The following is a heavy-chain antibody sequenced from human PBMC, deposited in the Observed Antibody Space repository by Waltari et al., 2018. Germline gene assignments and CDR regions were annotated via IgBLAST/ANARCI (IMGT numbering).Heavy chain of an antibody. Sequence: QVQLRESGPGVVKPLETLSLNCAVSGGSINTGYYSPWNWIRQPPGKGLEWIGFFQDRGTAVYTPHLTGRVAISTETSKNQHSLRVTPVTAADTATYYCARGQWGAAGTQEWYYFDLWGRGTLVTVSS. CDR2: FQDRGTA. CDR3: ARGQWGAAGTQEWYYFDL. J-gene: IGHJ2*01. D-gene: IGHD3-3*01. V-gene: IGHV4-61*01. CDR1: GGSINTGYYS.